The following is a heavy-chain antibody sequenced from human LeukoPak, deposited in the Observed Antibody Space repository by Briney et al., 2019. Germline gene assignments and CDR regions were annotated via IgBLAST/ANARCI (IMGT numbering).Heavy chain of an antibody. CDR1: GFTFSGSA. J-gene: IGHJ6*03. V-gene: IGHV3-73*01. D-gene: IGHD6-6*01. CDR2: IRSKANSYAT. CDR3: TRLEEEYYYYYYMDV. Sequence: SGGSLRLSCAASGFTFSGSAMHWVRQASGKGLEWVGRIRSKANSYATAYAASVKGRFTISRDDSKNTAYLQMNSLKTEDTAVYYCTRLEEEYYYYYYMDVWGKGTTVTVSS.